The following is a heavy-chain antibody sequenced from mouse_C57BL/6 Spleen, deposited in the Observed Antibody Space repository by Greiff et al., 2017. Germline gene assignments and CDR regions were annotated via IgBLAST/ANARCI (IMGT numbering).Heavy chain of an antibody. J-gene: IGHJ1*03. Sequence: VQLQQPGAELVKPGASVQLSCKASGYTFTSYWMHWVKQRPGRGLEWIGRIDPNSGGTKYNEKFKSKATLTVDKPSSTAYMQLSSLTSEDSAVYYCARLRESTMVAPRYFHVRGTAATGPVS. V-gene: IGHV1-72*01. D-gene: IGHD2-2*01. CDR1: GYTFTSYW. CDR3: ARLRESTMVAPRYFHV. CDR2: IDPNSGGT.